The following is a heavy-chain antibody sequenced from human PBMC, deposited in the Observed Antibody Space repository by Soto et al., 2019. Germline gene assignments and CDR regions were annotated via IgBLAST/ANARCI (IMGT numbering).Heavy chain of an antibody. CDR1: GYSISTYA. J-gene: IGHJ6*02. CDR3: ARGKGMEENYYYYGLDI. CDR2: INCGTGQT. Sequence: ASVKTSCKASGYSISTYAMHWVRQAPGQSLEWMGWINCGTGQTKFSQRFQDRITMTRDTSASTAYMEFSSLRSEDTAVYYCARGKGMEENYYYYGLDIWGQGTTVTVSS. D-gene: IGHD1-1*01. V-gene: IGHV1-3*01.